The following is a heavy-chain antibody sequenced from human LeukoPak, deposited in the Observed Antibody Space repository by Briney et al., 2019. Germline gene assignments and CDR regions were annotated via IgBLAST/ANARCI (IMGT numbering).Heavy chain of an antibody. CDR3: ARYGGTYYGGAFDI. Sequence: GGSLRLSCAASGFTFSSYAMSWVRQASGKGLEWDSAISGSGGSTYYADSVKGRFTISRDSSKNTLYLQMNSLRAEDTAVYYCARYGGTYYGGAFDIWGQGTTVTVSS. D-gene: IGHD1-26*01. J-gene: IGHJ3*02. CDR2: ISGSGGST. V-gene: IGHV3-23*01. CDR1: GFTFSSYA.